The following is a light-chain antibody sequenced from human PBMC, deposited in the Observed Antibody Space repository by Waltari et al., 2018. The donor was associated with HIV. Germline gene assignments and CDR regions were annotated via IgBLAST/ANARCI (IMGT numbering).Light chain of an antibody. V-gene: IGLV3-1*01. CDR1: KLGDKY. J-gene: IGLJ2*01. CDR3: QAWDSDTPKV. Sequence: SYELTQPPSVSVSPGQTASIPCSGDKLGDKYACWYQKKPGQSPVLVIYKGGNRPSGIPWRFSGFDCGDTATLTISGTQAMDEAGYYCQAWDSDTPKVFGGGTKLTVL. CDR2: KGG.